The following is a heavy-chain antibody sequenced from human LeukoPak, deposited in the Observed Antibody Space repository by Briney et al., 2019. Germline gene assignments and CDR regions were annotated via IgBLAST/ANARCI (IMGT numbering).Heavy chain of an antibody. V-gene: IGHV4-4*02. D-gene: IGHD2-2*01. CDR1: GGSISSSNW. CDR2: IFYSGST. Sequence: SETLSLTCAVSGGSISSSNWWSWVRQPPGKGLEWIGEIFYSGSTNYNPSLKSRVTMSVDTSKNQFSLKLSSVTAADTAVYYCARDREYQLPPYYYYMDVWGKGTTVTISS. CDR3: ARDREYQLPPYYYYMDV. J-gene: IGHJ6*03.